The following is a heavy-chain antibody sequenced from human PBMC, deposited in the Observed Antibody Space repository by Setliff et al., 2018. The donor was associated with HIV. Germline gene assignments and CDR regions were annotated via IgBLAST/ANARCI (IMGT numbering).Heavy chain of an antibody. CDR3: TADRASVWYGH. V-gene: IGHV4-61*09. J-gene: IGHJ5*02. CDR1: GVSINSGDYS. CDR2: VHSNGFK. D-gene: IGHD6-19*01. Sequence: SETLSLTCDVSGVSINSGDYSWNWIRQPAGKRLEWIGHVHSNGFKNYNSSLESRVDISVDTSKNQFSLRLRSMAAADAATYYCTADRASVWYGHWGQGTLVTVSS.